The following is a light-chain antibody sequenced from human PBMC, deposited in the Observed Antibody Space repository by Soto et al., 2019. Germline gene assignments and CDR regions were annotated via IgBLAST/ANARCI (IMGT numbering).Light chain of an antibody. CDR3: QQYYATPSPS. CDR2: WAS. V-gene: IGKV4-1*01. J-gene: IGKJ4*01. CDR1: QSVLYSSNNKNY. Sequence: DIVMTQSPDSLAVSLGERATINCKSSQSVLYSSNNKNYLAWYQQKPGQPPKLLIYWASTRESGVPDRFSGSGSETDFNLTIISLQAEDVAVYHCQQYYATPSPSFGGGTKVEIK.